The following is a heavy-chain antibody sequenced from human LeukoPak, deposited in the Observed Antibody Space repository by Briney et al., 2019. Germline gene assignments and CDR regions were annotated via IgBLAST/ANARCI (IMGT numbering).Heavy chain of an antibody. CDR3: ARTTYCGGDCFRSSDY. V-gene: IGHV3-33*01. CDR2: IWYDGSNK. J-gene: IGHJ4*02. D-gene: IGHD2-21*01. Sequence: GGSLRLSCAASGFTFSSYGMHWVRQAPGKGLEWVAVIWYDGSNKYYADSVKGRFTISRDNSKNTLFLQMNSLRAEDTAVYFCARTTYCGGDCFRSSDYWGQGTLVTVSS. CDR1: GFTFSSYG.